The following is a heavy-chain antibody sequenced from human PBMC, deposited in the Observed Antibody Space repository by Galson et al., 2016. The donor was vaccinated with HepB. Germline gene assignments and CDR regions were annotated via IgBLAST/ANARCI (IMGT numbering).Heavy chain of an antibody. CDR2: ISGGST. CDR3: AKAHLYSNVVGMDV. V-gene: IGHV3-23*01. Sequence: SLRLSCAASGLTFSSYAVNWVRQPPGKGLEWVSAISGGSTYYADSVKGRFTISRDNSKNTLFLQMNSLRAEDTALYYCAKAHLYSNVVGMDVWGTGTPVTVSS. D-gene: IGHD4-11*01. J-gene: IGHJ6*04. CDR1: GLTFSSYA.